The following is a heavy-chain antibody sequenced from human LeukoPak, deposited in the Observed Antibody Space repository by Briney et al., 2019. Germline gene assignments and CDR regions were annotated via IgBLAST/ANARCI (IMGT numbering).Heavy chain of an antibody. J-gene: IGHJ3*02. D-gene: IGHD3-22*01. CDR2: VSSSGST. CDR3: ASPLPFYYELDAFDI. CDR1: GGSISSNSYY. Sequence: PSETLSLTCTVSGGSISSNSYYWGWIRQPPGKGLEWIGSVSSSGSTYYNLSLKSRVTISVDTSKNQFSLKLSSVTAADTAVYYCASPLPFYYELDAFDIWGQGTMVTVSS. V-gene: IGHV4-39*01.